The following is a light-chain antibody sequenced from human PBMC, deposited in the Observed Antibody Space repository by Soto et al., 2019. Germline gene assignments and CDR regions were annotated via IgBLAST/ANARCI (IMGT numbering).Light chain of an antibody. CDR2: GAS. CDR1: QSVSGSY. CDR3: QQYGSSPPLT. V-gene: IGKV3-20*01. Sequence: EIVLTQSPGTLSLSPGERATLSCRASQSVSGSYLAWYQQKPGQAPRLLIYGASSRATGIPDRFSGSGSGTDFTLTISRLEPEEFAVYYCQQYGSSPPLTFGGGTKVEIK. J-gene: IGKJ4*01.